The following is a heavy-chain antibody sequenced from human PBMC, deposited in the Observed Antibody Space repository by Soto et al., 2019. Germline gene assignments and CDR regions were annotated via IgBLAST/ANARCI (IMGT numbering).Heavy chain of an antibody. D-gene: IGHD6-19*01. V-gene: IGHV3-30*18. CDR2: ISYDGSNK. Sequence: GGSLRLSCAASGFTFSSYGMHWVRQAPGKGLEWVAVISYDGSNKYYADSVKGRFTISRDNSKNTLYLQMNSLRAEDTAVYYCAKDTIAVAGTLLDYWGQGTLVTVSS. CDR1: GFTFSSYG. J-gene: IGHJ4*02. CDR3: AKDTIAVAGTLLDY.